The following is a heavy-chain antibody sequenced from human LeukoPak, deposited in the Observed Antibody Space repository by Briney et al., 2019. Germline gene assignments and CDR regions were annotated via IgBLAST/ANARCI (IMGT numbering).Heavy chain of an antibody. Sequence: SGGSLRLSCAASGFTFSSYEMNWVRQAPGKGLEWVSYISSSGSTIYYADSVKGRFTISRDNAKNSLYLQMNSLRAEDTAVYYCAREYSSSWYPYFDYWGQGTLVTVSS. CDR2: ISSSGSTI. CDR1: GFTFSSYE. V-gene: IGHV3-48*03. D-gene: IGHD6-13*01. J-gene: IGHJ4*02. CDR3: AREYSSSWYPYFDY.